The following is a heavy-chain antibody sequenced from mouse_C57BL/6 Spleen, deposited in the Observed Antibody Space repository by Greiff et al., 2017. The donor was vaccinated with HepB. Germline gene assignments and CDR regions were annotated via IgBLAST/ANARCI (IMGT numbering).Heavy chain of an antibody. CDR3: ARQDDGYPWFAY. Sequence: EVKLMESEGGLVQPGGSLKLSCAASGFTFSDYGMAWVRQAPRKGPEWVAFISNLAYSIYYADTVTGRFTISRENAKNTLYLEMSSLRSEDTAMYYCARQDDGYPWFAYWGQGTLVTVSA. D-gene: IGHD2-3*01. CDR2: ISNLAYSI. V-gene: IGHV5-15*01. CDR1: GFTFSDYG. J-gene: IGHJ3*01.